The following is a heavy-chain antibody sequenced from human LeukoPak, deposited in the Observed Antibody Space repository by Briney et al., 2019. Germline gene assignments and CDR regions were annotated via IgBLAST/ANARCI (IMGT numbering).Heavy chain of an antibody. D-gene: IGHD1-14*01. J-gene: IGHJ4*02. CDR2: IYSGGRT. CDR3: AREQPNREFDH. Sequence: GGPLRLSCAASGFTVSSNYMNWVRQAPGKGLEWVSVIYSGGRTYYADSVKGRLTISRDNSKNTLYLQLNSLRAEDTAVYYCAREQPNREFDHWGQGTLVTVSS. V-gene: IGHV3-66*01. CDR1: GFTVSSNY.